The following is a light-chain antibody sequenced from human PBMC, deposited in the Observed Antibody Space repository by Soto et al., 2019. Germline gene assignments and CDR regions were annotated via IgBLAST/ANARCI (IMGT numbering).Light chain of an antibody. J-gene: IGKJ1*01. V-gene: IGKV1-5*01. CDR1: QSISSW. Sequence: DIQMTQSPSTLSASVGDRVTITCRASQSISSWFAWYQQKPGKAPKLLIYDASSLESGVPSRFSGSGSGTEFTLTISSLQPDDFATYYCQQYNSYSRFGQGTKVEIK. CDR3: QQYNSYSR. CDR2: DAS.